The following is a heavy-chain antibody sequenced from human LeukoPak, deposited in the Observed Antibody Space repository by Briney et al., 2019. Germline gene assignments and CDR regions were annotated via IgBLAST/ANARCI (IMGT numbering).Heavy chain of an antibody. J-gene: IGHJ4*02. D-gene: IGHD3-10*01. V-gene: IGHV4-61*02. CDR1: GGSISSGRYY. CDR2: IYTSGIT. CDR3: ARLGMVGGVSYFDY. Sequence: SETLSLTCTVYGGSISSGRYYWSWIGQPAGKGLAWIGRIYTSGITNYNPSLKSRVTISVDTSKNQFSLKLSSVTAADTAVYYCARLGMVGGVSYFDYWGQGTLVTVSS.